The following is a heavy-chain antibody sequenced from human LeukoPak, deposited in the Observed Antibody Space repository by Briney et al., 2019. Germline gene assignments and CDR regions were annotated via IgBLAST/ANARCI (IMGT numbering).Heavy chain of an antibody. J-gene: IGHJ4*02. V-gene: IGHV3-15*01. CDR1: GFTFSNAW. D-gene: IGHD3-9*01. CDR3: TRLVSGTYYDY. CDR2: IKSKTDGETT. Sequence: KAGGSLRLSCAASGFTFSNAWMSWVRQAPGKGLEGVGRIKSKTDGETTDYAAPVKGRFTISRDESKNTPYLQMNSRTPEDTAVYYCTRLVSGTYYDYWGQGTLVTVSS.